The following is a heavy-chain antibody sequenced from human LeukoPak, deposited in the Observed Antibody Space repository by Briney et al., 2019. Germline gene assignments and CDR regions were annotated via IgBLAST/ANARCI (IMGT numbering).Heavy chain of an antibody. V-gene: IGHV3-13*01. CDR3: ARGGYCSSINCPYYYARDV. Sequence: GGSLRLSCAASGFSFSRYDMHWVRQATGKGLEWVSGIGTAGDTYYADSVKGRLTISRENGKNSLYLQMNSLRAGDTAVYYCARGGYCSSINCPYYYARDVWGQGTTVTVS. D-gene: IGHD2-2*01. J-gene: IGHJ6*02. CDR2: IGTAGDT. CDR1: GFSFSRYD.